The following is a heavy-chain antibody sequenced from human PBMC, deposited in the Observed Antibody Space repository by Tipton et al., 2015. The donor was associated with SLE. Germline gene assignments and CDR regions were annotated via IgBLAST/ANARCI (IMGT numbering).Heavy chain of an antibody. Sequence: VSGYSISSGYYWGWIRQPPGKGLEWIGSIYHSGSTYYNPSLKSRVTISVDTSKNQFSLKLSSVTAADTAVYYCARTVAGYWYFDLWGRGTLVTVSS. D-gene: IGHD6-19*01. CDR2: IYHSGST. V-gene: IGHV4-38-2*01. J-gene: IGHJ2*01. CDR1: GYSISSGYY. CDR3: ARTVAGYWYFDL.